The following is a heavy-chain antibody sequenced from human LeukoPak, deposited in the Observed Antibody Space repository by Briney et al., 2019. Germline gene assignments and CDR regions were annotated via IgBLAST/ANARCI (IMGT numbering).Heavy chain of an antibody. CDR1: GYTFTSYG. V-gene: IGHV1-18*01. D-gene: IGHD6-13*01. CDR2: ISAYNGNT. CDR3: ASWLQEGSSWELFDY. J-gene: IGHJ4*02. Sequence: PGASVKVSCKASGYTFTSYGISWVRQAPGQGLEWMGWISAYNGNTNYAQKLQGRVTMTTDTSTSTAYMELRSLRSDDTAVYYCASWLQEGSSWELFDYWGQGTLVTVSS.